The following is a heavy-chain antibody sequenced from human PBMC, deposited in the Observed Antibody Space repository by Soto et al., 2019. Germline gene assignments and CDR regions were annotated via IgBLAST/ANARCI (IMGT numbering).Heavy chain of an antibody. J-gene: IGHJ4*02. D-gene: IGHD5-12*01. CDR3: ARGQEGIVATH. CDR2: IKDGGVT. V-gene: IGHV4-34*01. CDR1: GGSLTGYY. Sequence: QVHLQQWGAGLLKPSENLSLTCAVNGGSLTGYYWSWIRQPPGKGLEWIGEIKDGGVTNYSPSLKGRVTMSADTSKNQFSLKLNSVTAADTAVYYCARGQEGIVATHWDQGTLVTVSS.